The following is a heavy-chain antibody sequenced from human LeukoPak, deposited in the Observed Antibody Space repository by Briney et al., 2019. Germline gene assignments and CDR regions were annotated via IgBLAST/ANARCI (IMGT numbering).Heavy chain of an antibody. CDR3: TTDPTGTTPRDAFDI. Sequence: GGSLRLSRAASGFTFSNAWMSRVRQAPGKGLEWVGRIKSKTDGGTTDYAAPVKGRFAISRDASNTTLYLQMNSLKTEDTAVYYCTTDPTGTTPRDAFDIWGQGTMVTVSS. V-gene: IGHV3-15*01. D-gene: IGHD1-7*01. CDR1: GFTFSNAW. J-gene: IGHJ3*02. CDR2: IKSKTDGGTT.